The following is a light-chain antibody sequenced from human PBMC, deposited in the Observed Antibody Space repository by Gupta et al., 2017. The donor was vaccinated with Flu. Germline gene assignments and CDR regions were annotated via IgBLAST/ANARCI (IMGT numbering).Light chain of an antibody. CDR2: WAS. CDR1: QSGLASSNNKNY. V-gene: IGKV4-1*01. Sequence: SLGERATINCKASQSGLASSNNKNYLAWYQQKPGQPPKLLIYWASTRESGVPDRFSGSGSGTDFTLTISSLQAEDVAVYYCHQYHSTSYTFGQGTKLEIK. J-gene: IGKJ2*01. CDR3: HQYHSTSYT.